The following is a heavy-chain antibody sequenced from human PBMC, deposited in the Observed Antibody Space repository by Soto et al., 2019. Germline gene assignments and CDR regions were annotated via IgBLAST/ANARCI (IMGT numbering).Heavy chain of an antibody. CDR2: IDPSDSYT. CDR3: ARRELYGDYEDHAFDI. Sequence: EVQLVQSGAEVKKPGESLRISCKGSGYSFTSYWISWVRQMPGKGLEWMGRIDPSDSYTNYSPSFQGHVTISADKSISTAYLQWSSLKASDTAMYYCARRELYGDYEDHAFDIWGQGTMVTVSS. CDR1: GYSFTSYW. D-gene: IGHD4-17*01. V-gene: IGHV5-10-1*03. J-gene: IGHJ3*02.